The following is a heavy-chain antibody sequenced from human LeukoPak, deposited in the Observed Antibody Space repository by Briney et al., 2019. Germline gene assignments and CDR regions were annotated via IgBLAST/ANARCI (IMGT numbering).Heavy chain of an antibody. D-gene: IGHD2-15*01. CDR2: ISYDGSNK. V-gene: IGHV3-30*18. Sequence: GRSLRLSCAASGFTFSSYGMHWVRQAPGKGLEWVAVISYDGSNKYYADSVKCRFTISRDNSKNTLYLQMNSLRAEDTAVYYCAKGGGYCSGGSCYSVYWGQGTLVTVSS. J-gene: IGHJ4*02. CDR1: GFTFSSYG. CDR3: AKGGGYCSGGSCYSVY.